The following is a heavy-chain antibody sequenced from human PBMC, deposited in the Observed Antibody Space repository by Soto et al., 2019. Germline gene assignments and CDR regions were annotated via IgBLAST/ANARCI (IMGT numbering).Heavy chain of an antibody. D-gene: IGHD6-19*01. CDR3: AKGNASGWYFFDY. V-gene: IGHV3-23*01. Sequence: GGSLRLSCEASGFTFINCAMSWVRQAPGKGLEWVSGISGTGRSTFYADSVKGRFTISRDNSKNTVYLQMNSLRAEDTAVYYCAKGNASGWYFFDYWGQGTLVTVSS. J-gene: IGHJ4*02. CDR2: ISGTGRST. CDR1: GFTFINCA.